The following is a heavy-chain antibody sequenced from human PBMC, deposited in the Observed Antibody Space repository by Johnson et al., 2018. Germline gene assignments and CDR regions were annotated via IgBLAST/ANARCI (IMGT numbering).Heavy chain of an antibody. V-gene: IGHV3-23*04. CDR3: AKGGGEFVVVVADFGYYYGMDV. Sequence: VQLVQSGGGLVQPGGSLRLSCAASGFTFSTYAMTWVRQAPGKGLEWVSAISGSGGSTYYADSVKGRFTISRDGAKNTLYLQMNSLRAEDTAVYYCAKGGGEFVVVVADFGYYYGMDVWGQGTTVTVSS. J-gene: IGHJ6*02. CDR2: ISGSGGST. D-gene: IGHD2-15*01. CDR1: GFTFSTYA.